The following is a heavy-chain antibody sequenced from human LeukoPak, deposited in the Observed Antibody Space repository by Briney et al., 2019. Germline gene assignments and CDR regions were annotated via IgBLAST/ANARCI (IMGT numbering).Heavy chain of an antibody. CDR1: GFTFSNFE. D-gene: IGHD3-10*01. J-gene: IGHJ6*02. CDR2: IGGSGVTK. Sequence: GGSLRLSCAASGFTFSNFEMNWVRQAPGKGPEWISYIGGSGVTKRDADSVEGRSTISRDNAKNSLDLQMNSLRVEETGIYYCARADYYGSPGHFGMDVWGRGTTVTVSS. CDR3: ARADYYGSPGHFGMDV. V-gene: IGHV3-48*03.